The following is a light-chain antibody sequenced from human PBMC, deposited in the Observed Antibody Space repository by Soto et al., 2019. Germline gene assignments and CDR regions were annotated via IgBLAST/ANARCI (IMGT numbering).Light chain of an antibody. J-gene: IGLJ2*01. CDR3: GSYTSSVTRVV. CDR1: SSDIGGYNS. Sequence: QSVLTQPASVSGSPGQSITISCTGTSSDIGGYNSVSWYQQHPGKAPKLMIYEVSNRPSGVSNRFSGSKSGNTASLTISGLQAEDEADYYCGSYTSSVTRVVFGGGTKVTVL. CDR2: EVS. V-gene: IGLV2-14*01.